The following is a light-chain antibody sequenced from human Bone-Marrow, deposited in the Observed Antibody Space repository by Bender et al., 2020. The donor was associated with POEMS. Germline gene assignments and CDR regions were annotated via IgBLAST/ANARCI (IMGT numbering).Light chain of an antibody. Sequence: QSVLTQPPSASGTPGQRVNISCSGSSSNIGTNGVNWYQQLPGTAPKLLIDSNNLRPAGVPDRFSASKSGTSASLAISGLRSEDDSRFYCAAWDDSLTGWVFGGGTNLTVL. CDR3: AAWDDSLTGWV. CDR2: SNN. J-gene: IGLJ3*02. V-gene: IGLV1-47*02. CDR1: SSNIGTNG.